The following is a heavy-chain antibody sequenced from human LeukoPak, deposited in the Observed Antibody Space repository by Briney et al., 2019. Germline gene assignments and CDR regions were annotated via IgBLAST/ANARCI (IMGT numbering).Heavy chain of an antibody. Sequence: GGSLRLSCAASGFAFSNFAMSWVRQAPGKGLEWVSAMSGSGYYTYYVESVKGRFTISRDNSKNTLYLHMNSPRADDTAVYYCAKMEGQRLYDYCMDVWGRGTTVTVSS. CDR2: MSGSGYYT. CDR3: AKMEGQRLYDYCMDV. J-gene: IGHJ6*03. V-gene: IGHV3-23*01. D-gene: IGHD3-3*01. CDR1: GFAFSNFA.